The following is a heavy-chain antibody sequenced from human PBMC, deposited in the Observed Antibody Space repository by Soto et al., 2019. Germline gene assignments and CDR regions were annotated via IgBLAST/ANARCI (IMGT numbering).Heavy chain of an antibody. V-gene: IGHV4-34*01. CDR2: IKDGGYT. J-gene: IGHJ4*02. CDR3: ARGQEGVVATH. D-gene: IGHD5-12*01. CDR1: GGSLSGYY. Sequence: QVQLQQWGAGLLKPSETLSLNCAVNGGSLSGYYWSWIRQPPGKGLEWIGEIKDGGYTNYSPSLKSXXTXSXGTSNNQFSLRLNSVTAADTGVYYCARGQEGVVATHWDQGALVTVSS.